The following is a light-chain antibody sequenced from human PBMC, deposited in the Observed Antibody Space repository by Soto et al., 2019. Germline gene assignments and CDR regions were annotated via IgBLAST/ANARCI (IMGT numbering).Light chain of an antibody. Sequence: EIVLTQSPATLSLSPGERATLSCSASQSVTSTYLAWYQQKPGQAPRLLIYGISTRATGVPDRFSGSGSGTDFTLTISRLEPEDFAVYYCQQYTEWPLTFGQGTKVDIK. CDR2: GIS. J-gene: IGKJ1*01. V-gene: IGKV3-20*01. CDR3: QQYTEWPLT. CDR1: QSVTSTY.